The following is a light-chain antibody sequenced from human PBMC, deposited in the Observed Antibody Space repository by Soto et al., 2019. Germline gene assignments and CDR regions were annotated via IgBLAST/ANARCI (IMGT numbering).Light chain of an antibody. Sequence: DIQRTQSPSSLSASVGDRVTITCRASQGLTDYLAWYQQKPGKVPKLLIYDASNLETGVPSRFSGSGSGTDFTFTISSLQPEDIATYYCQQYSHLITFGQGTRLEIK. CDR3: QQYSHLIT. CDR2: DAS. CDR1: QGLTDY. V-gene: IGKV1-33*01. J-gene: IGKJ5*01.